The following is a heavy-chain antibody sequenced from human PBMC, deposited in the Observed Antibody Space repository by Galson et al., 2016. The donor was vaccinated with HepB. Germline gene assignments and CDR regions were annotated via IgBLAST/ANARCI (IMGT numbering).Heavy chain of an antibody. J-gene: IGHJ4*02. D-gene: IGHD3-10*01. Sequence: SVKVSCKASGFMFGSFAFSWVRQTPGQGLEWMGWISAYSGETKYVEKFQGRLTMTTNTSTTTAYMDLGSLTSDDTAVYFCARAPLTSYYYGSGRDPTFDNWGQGTLVTVS. CDR3: ARAPLTSYYYGSGRDPTFDN. CDR1: GFMFGSFA. V-gene: IGHV1-18*04. CDR2: ISAYSGET.